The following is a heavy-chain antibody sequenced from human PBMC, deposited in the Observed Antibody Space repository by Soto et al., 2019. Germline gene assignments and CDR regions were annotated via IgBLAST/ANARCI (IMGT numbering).Heavy chain of an antibody. D-gene: IGHD4-17*01. CDR3: ATGDYPDAFDI. CDR1: GYTFTSYY. CDR2: INPSGGST. Sequence: QVQLVQSGAEVKKPGASVKVSCKASGYTFTSYYMHWVRQAPGQGLEWMGIINPSGGSTSYAQKCQGRVTMTRDTSTSTVYMELSSLRSEDTAVYYCATGDYPDAFDIWGQGTMVTVSS. J-gene: IGHJ3*02. V-gene: IGHV1-46*03.